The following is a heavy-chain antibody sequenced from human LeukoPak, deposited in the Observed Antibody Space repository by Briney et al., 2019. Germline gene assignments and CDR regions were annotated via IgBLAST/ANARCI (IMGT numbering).Heavy chain of an antibody. CDR2: INSGGSST. Sequence: GGSLRLSCAASGFTFSSYWMHWVRQAPGKGLVWVSRINSGGSSTSYADSVKGRFTISRDNAKNTLYLQMNSLRAEDTAVYYCARVVRYSGYGFDPWGQGTLVTVSS. J-gene: IGHJ5*02. D-gene: IGHD5-12*01. CDR1: GFTFSSYW. CDR3: ARVVRYSGYGFDP. V-gene: IGHV3-74*01.